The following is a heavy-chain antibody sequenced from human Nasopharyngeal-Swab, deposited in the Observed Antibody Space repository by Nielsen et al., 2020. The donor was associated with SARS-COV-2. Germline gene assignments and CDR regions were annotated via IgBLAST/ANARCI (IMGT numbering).Heavy chain of an antibody. CDR3: ARPLAAASYYFDY. Sequence: KVSRKGSGYSFIEYWIVWVRQMPARGLEWMRIIYPGDSDTRYNPSFQGQVTISADNSISTAYLQWGSLKASDSAMYYCARPLAAASYYFDYWGQGTLVTVSS. CDR2: IYPGDSDT. CDR1: GYSFIEYW. V-gene: IGHV5-51*01. D-gene: IGHD6-25*01. J-gene: IGHJ4*02.